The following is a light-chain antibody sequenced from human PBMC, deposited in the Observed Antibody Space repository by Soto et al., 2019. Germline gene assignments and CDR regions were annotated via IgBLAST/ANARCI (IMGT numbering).Light chain of an antibody. Sequence: DVVMTQSPLSLPVTLGQPASISCRSSQSLVYSDGNTYLNWFQQRPGQSPRRLIYKVSNRDSGVPDRFSVSGSGTDFTLKISRVEAEDVGVYYYMHGTRWPPITFGQGTRLEIK. CDR1: QSLVYSDGNTY. CDR3: MHGTRWPPIT. CDR2: KVS. J-gene: IGKJ5*01. V-gene: IGKV2-30*01.